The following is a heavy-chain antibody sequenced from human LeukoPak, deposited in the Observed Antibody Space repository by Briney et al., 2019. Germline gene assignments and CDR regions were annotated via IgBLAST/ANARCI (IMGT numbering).Heavy chain of an antibody. Sequence: PSGTLSLTCTVSGGSISSYYWSWIRQPAGKGLEWIGRIYASGSTNYNPSLKSRVTLSVDTSKNQFSLKLSSVTAADTAVYYCARGYCSSTSCLPFDYWGQGTLVTVSS. CDR2: IYASGST. J-gene: IGHJ4*02. V-gene: IGHV4-4*07. CDR3: ARGYCSSTSCLPFDY. D-gene: IGHD2-2*01. CDR1: GGSISSYY.